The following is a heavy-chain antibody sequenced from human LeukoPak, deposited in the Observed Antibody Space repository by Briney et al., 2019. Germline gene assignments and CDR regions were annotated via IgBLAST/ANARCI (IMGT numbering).Heavy chain of an antibody. Sequence: GESLKISCKGSGYRFTSYWIGWVRQMPGKGLEWMGIVNPADSDTRYSPSFQGQVTISVDKSISTAYLQWSSLQASDTAMYYCATVPRIPAVGNTEYFQYWGQGTLVTVSS. V-gene: IGHV5-51*01. CDR2: VNPADSDT. CDR3: ATVPRIPAVGNTEYFQY. CDR1: GYRFTSYW. J-gene: IGHJ1*01. D-gene: IGHD6-13*01.